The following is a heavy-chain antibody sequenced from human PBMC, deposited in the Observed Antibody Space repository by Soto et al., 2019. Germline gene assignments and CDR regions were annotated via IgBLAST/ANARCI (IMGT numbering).Heavy chain of an antibody. D-gene: IGHD3-9*01. CDR2: INSDGSST. CDR1: GFTFSSYW. J-gene: IGHJ4*02. V-gene: IGHV3-74*01. Sequence: PGESLKISCAASGFTFSSYWMHWVRQAPGKGLVWVSRINSDGSSTSYADSVKGRFTISRDNAKNTLYLQMNSLRAEDTAVYYCARLYYDIFTGHRLDYWGRGSLVTVSS. CDR3: ARLYYDIFTGHRLDY.